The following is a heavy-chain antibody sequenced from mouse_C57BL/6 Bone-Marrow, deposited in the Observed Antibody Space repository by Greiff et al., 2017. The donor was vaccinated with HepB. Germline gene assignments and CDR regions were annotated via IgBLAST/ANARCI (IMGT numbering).Heavy chain of an antibody. V-gene: IGHV1-74*01. CDR3: AIKGVYGPWFAY. J-gene: IGHJ3*01. CDR2: IHPSASDT. D-gene: IGHD1-1*01. Sequence: QVQLKQPGAELVKPGASVKVSCQASGYTFTSYWMHWVKQRPGQGLEWIGRIHPSASDTNCTPKFKGKATLTVDKSSSTAYMQLSSLTSEDSAVYYCAIKGVYGPWFAYWGQGTLVTVSA. CDR1: GYTFTSYW.